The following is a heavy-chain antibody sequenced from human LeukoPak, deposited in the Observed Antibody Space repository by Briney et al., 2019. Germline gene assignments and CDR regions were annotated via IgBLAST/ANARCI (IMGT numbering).Heavy chain of an antibody. D-gene: IGHD2-2*01. CDR3: AYGYCSSTSCYPPFYYFDY. CDR1: GGTFTCYA. J-gene: IGHJ4*02. CDR2: IIPNCGTA. Sequence: SVKLSCKASGGTFTCYAISWVRHAPGPGLEWKGGIIPNCGTANYAQKFQGRVTITADESTSTAYMELSRLRSEDTAVYYCAYGYCSSTSCYPPFYYFDYWGQGTLVTVSS. V-gene: IGHV1-69*13.